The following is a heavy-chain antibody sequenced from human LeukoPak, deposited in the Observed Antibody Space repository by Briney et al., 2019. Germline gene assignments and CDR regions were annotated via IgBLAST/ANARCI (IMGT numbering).Heavy chain of an antibody. CDR2: IYYSGST. CDR3: AGHHPRNTVDF. V-gene: IGHV4-59*08. Sequence: SETLSLTCAVSGGSISSSYWSWIRQPPGKGLEWIGYIYYSGSTNYNPSLKSRVTISVDTSKNQFSLKLSSVTAADTAVYYCAGHHPRNTVDFWGQGTLVTVSS. CDR1: GGSISSSY. J-gene: IGHJ4*02. D-gene: IGHD2/OR15-2a*01.